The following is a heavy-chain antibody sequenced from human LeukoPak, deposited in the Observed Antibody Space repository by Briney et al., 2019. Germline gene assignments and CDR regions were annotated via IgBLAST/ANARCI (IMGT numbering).Heavy chain of an antibody. D-gene: IGHD6-6*01. V-gene: IGHV3-53*01. CDR1: GFTVSSNY. J-gene: IGHJ6*03. Sequence: PGGSLRLSCAASGFTVSSNYMSWVRQAPGKGLEWVSVIYSGGSTYYADSVKGRFTISRDNAKNSLYLQMNSLRAEDTAVYYCARYVGSSSVDSYYYYMDVWGKGTTITVSS. CDR3: ARYVGSSSVDSYYYYMDV. CDR2: IYSGGST.